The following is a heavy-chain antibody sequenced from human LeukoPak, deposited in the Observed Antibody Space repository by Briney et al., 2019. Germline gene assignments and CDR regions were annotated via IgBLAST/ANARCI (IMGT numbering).Heavy chain of an antibody. CDR3: ARFREGYSYGSNWFDP. Sequence: SETLSLTCTVSGGSISSDSYYWGWIRQPPGKGLEWIGSIYYGGSTYYNPSLKSRVTISIDTSKNQFSLKLISVTAADTAVYYCARFREGYSYGSNWFDPWGQGTLVTVSS. D-gene: IGHD5-18*01. V-gene: IGHV4-39*07. CDR2: IYYGGST. CDR1: GGSISSDSYY. J-gene: IGHJ5*02.